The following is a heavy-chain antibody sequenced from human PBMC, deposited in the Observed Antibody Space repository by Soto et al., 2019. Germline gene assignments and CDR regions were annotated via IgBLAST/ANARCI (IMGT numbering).Heavy chain of an antibody. J-gene: IGHJ3*02. D-gene: IGHD2-15*01. CDR1: GYTFTSYD. V-gene: IGHV1-8*01. Sequence: GASVKVSCKASGYTFTSYDINCVRQATGQGLEWMGWMNPNSGNTGYAQKFQGRVTMTRNTSISTAYMELSSLRSEDTAVYYCARRYCSGGSCYDAFDIWGQGTMVTVSS. CDR2: MNPNSGNT. CDR3: ARRYCSGGSCYDAFDI.